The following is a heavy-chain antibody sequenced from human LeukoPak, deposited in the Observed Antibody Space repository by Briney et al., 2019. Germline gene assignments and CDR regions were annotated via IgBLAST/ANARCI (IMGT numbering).Heavy chain of an antibody. V-gene: IGHV4-59*01. J-gene: IGHJ4*02. CDR1: GNSISSYY. D-gene: IGHD3-16*01. CDR2: IDYTGSS. Sequence: SETLSLTCTVSGNSISSYYWNWIRQPPGKGLEWIGYIDYTGSSNYNPSLKSRVSISVDTSKNQLSLKLSSVTAADTAVYYCTRDRSLGELTTESPSFDSWGQGTLVTVSS. CDR3: TRDRSLGELTTESPSFDS.